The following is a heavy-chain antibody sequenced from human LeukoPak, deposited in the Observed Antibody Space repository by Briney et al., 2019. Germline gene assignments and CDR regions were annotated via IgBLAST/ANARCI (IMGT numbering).Heavy chain of an antibody. CDR2: ISYDGSNK. CDR3: AKAGYCSGGSCHPSGGDVFDI. CDR1: GFTFSSYA. J-gene: IGHJ3*02. Sequence: GRSLRLSCAASGFTFSSYAMHWVRQAPGKGLEWVAVISYDGSNKYYADSVKGRFTISRDNSKNTLYLQMNSLRAEDTAVYYCAKAGYCSGGSCHPSGGDVFDIWGQGTMVTVSS. V-gene: IGHV3-30*04. D-gene: IGHD2-15*01.